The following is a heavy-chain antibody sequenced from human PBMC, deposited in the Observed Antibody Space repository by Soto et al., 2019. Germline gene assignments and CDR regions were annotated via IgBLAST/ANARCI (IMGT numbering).Heavy chain of an antibody. J-gene: IGHJ4*02. CDR3: ARGLSDGYNFVY. Sequence: EVQLVESGGGLVQPGGSLRLSCAASGFTFSSYSMNRVRQAPGKGLEWVSYISSSSTIYYADSVKGRFTISRDNAKNSLYLQMNSLRDEDTAVYYCARGLSDGYNFVYWGQGTLVTVSS. CDR1: GFTFSSYS. V-gene: IGHV3-48*02. D-gene: IGHD5-12*01. CDR2: ISSSSTI.